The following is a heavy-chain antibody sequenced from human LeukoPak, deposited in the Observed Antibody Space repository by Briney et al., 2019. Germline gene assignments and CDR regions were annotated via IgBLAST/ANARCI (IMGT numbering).Heavy chain of an antibody. V-gene: IGHV3-7*01. D-gene: IGHD3-10*01. CDR2: MKQDGSEK. J-gene: IGHJ4*02. CDR1: GFNFGDAW. CDR3: ARDRGVNYYGSGSKFDY. Sequence: GGSLRLSCAASGFNFGDAWMSWVRQAPGKGLEWVANMKQDGSEKYYVDSVKGRFTISRDNAKNSLYLQMNSLRAEDTAVYYCARDRGVNYYGSGSKFDYWGQGTLVTVSS.